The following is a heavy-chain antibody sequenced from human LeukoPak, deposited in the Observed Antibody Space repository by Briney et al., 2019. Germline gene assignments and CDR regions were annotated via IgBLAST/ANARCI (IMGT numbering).Heavy chain of an antibody. CDR2: IYLGSQT. CDR3: ARDLYDSTGIERHFDL. D-gene: IGHD3-22*01. J-gene: IGHJ2*01. CDR1: GFTVGSNY. V-gene: IGHV3-53*01. Sequence: PGGSLRLSCAASGFTVGSNYMTWVRQAPGKGLEWASTIYLGSQTFYADSVKCRFTISSDNSKNTLYLQMNSLRAEDTAVYYCARDLYDSTGIERHFDLWGRGTLVTVSS.